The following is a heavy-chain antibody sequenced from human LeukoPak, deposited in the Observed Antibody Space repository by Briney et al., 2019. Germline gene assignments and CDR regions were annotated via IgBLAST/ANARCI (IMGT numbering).Heavy chain of an antibody. D-gene: IGHD3-10*01. J-gene: IGHJ4*02. CDR2: IYHSGST. CDR3: ASNYGSGAHV. V-gene: IGHV4-34*01. CDR1: GGSFSGYY. Sequence: SETLSLTCDVYGGSFSGYYWSWIRQPPGKGLEWIGYIYHSGSTYYNPSLKSRVTISVDRSKNQFSLKLSSVTAADTAVYYCASNYGSGAHVWGQGTLVTVSS.